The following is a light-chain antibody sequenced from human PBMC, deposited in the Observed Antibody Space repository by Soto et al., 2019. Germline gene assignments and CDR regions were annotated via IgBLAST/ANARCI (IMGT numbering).Light chain of an antibody. CDR2: EVS. CDR3: SSYTTTSTIL. J-gene: IGLJ2*01. V-gene: IGLV2-14*01. CDR1: NNDIGNYKY. Sequence: QSVLTQPASVSGSPGQSITISCTGSNNDIGNYKYDSWYQQHPGKAPKLMIYEVSNRPSGVSNRFSGSKSGNTASLTISGLQAEDEAHYYCSSYTTTSTILFGGGTKLTVL.